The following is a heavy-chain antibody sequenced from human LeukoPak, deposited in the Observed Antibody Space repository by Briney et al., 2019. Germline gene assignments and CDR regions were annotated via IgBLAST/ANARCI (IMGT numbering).Heavy chain of an antibody. V-gene: IGHV1-69*13. D-gene: IGHD5-24*01. Sequence: SVKVSCKASGYTFTSYGISWVRQAPGQGLEWMGGIIPIFGTANYAQKFQGRVTITADESTSTAYMELSSLRSEDTAVYYCAQTRWLQLGWYFDYWGQGTLVTVSS. CDR2: IIPIFGTA. CDR1: GYTFTSYG. CDR3: AQTRWLQLGWYFDY. J-gene: IGHJ4*02.